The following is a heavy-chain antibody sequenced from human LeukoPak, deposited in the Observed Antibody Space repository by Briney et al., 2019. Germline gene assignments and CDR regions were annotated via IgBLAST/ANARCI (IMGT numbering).Heavy chain of an antibody. Sequence: ASVKVSCKASGYTFTSYYMHWVRQAPGQGLEWIGIINPSGGSTSYAQKFQGRVTMTRDTSTSTVYMELSSLRSEDTAVYYCARDRGGDCYFDYWGQGTLVTVSS. V-gene: IGHV1-46*01. CDR1: GYTFTSYY. CDR3: ARDRGGDCYFDY. J-gene: IGHJ4*02. CDR2: INPSGGST. D-gene: IGHD2-21*02.